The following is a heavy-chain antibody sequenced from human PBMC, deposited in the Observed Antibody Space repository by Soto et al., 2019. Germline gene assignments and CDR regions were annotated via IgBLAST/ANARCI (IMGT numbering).Heavy chain of an antibody. D-gene: IGHD2-2*01. Sequence: PSETLSLTCTVSGGSISSSSYYWGWIRQPPGKGLEWIGSIYYSGSTYYNPSLKSRVTISVDTSKNQFSLKLSSVTAADTAVYYCARGLGPRVYCSSTSCSAGKYYYYYYMDVWGKGTTVTVSS. CDR1: GGSISSSSYY. CDR3: ARGLGPRVYCSSTSCSAGKYYYYYYMDV. J-gene: IGHJ6*03. V-gene: IGHV4-39*07. CDR2: IYYSGST.